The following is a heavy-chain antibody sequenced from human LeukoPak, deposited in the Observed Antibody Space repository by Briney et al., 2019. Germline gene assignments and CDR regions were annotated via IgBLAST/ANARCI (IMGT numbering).Heavy chain of an antibody. J-gene: IGHJ4*02. CDR2: ISYDGSNK. D-gene: IGHD1-14*01. Sequence: GGSLRLSCAASGFTFSSYGMHWVRQAPGKGLEWVAVISYDGSNKYYADSVKGRFTISGDNSKNTLYLQMNSLRAEDTAVYYCAKDLEGGTGVDYWGQGTLVTVSS. V-gene: IGHV3-30*18. CDR3: AKDLEGGTGVDY. CDR1: GFTFSSYG.